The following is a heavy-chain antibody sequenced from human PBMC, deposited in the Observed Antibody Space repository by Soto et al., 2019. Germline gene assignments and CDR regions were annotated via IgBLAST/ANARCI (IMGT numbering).Heavy chain of an antibody. V-gene: IGHV1-18*01. J-gene: IGHJ4*02. D-gene: IGHD2-21*02. Sequence: QVQLVQSGAEVKKPGASVKVSCKASGYTFPSYGISWVRQAPGQGLEWIGWISAYNGNTNYAQKLQGRVTMTTDTTMSRAYMELRSLRSDDTAVYYCARDSRLLAYCGGDCYSLYWGQGTLVTVSS. CDR2: ISAYNGNT. CDR3: ARDSRLLAYCGGDCYSLY. CDR1: GYTFPSYG.